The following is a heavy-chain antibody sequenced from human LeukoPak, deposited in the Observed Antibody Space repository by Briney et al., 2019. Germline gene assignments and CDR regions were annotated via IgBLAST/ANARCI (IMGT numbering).Heavy chain of an antibody. CDR2: FFYSGST. CDR1: GGSLDPYY. J-gene: IGHJ5*02. CDR3: ARETMVRFDP. D-gene: IGHD3-10*01. Sequence: SETLSLTCSVSGGSLDPYYWSWIRQPPGKGLEWIGYFFYSGSTNYNPSFNSRVIISIDTSKNQFSLKLSSVTAADTAVYYCARETMVRFDPWGQGTLVTVSS. V-gene: IGHV4-59*01.